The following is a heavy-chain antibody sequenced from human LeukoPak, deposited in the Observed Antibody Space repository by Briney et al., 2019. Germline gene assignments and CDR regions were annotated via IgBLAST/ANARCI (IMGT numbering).Heavy chain of an antibody. Sequence: GGSLRLSCAASGFTFDDYAMHWVRQAPGKGLEWVSLICGDGGSTYYADSVKGRFTISSDNSKNSLYMQMNSLRTEDTALYYCARPAAAGLDYWGQGTLVTVSS. V-gene: IGHV3-43*02. CDR2: ICGDGGST. CDR1: GFTFDDYA. CDR3: ARPAAAGLDY. J-gene: IGHJ4*02. D-gene: IGHD6-13*01.